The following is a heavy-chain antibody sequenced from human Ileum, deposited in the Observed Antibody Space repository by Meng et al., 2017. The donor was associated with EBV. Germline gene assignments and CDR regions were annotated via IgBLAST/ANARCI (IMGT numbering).Heavy chain of an antibody. CDR2: IHHSGTT. CDR1: GDSISSNNW. Sequence: LQESGPGMVTPSGTLPTTFSVSGDSISSNNWWSWVRQSPGKGLEWIAEIHHSGTTTYNPSLKSRVPRSVDKSENHFSRKLTSVTAADTAVYYCARGSDYVWGIWGQGTLVTVSS. J-gene: IGHJ4*02. D-gene: IGHD3-16*01. V-gene: IGHV4-4*02. CDR3: ARGSDYVWGI.